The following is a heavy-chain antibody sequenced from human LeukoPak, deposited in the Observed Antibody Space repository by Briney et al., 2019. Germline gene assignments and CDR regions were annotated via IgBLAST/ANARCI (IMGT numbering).Heavy chain of an antibody. CDR2: IVGSSST. CDR3: ARIGAGSSRDY. V-gene: IGHV3-21*01. D-gene: IGHD6-13*01. CDR1: GFTFSNFA. J-gene: IGHJ4*02. Sequence: GGSLRLSCAASGFTFSNFAMTWVRQAPGKGLEWVSSIVGSSSTYYADSLKGRFTISRDNARNSLYLQMNSLRAEDTAVYYCARIGAGSSRDYWGQGTLVTVSS.